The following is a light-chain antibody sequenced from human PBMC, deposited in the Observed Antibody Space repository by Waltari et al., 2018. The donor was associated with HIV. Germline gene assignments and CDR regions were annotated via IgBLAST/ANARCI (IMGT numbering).Light chain of an antibody. CDR3: QKYNFAPFS. V-gene: IGKV1-27*01. Sequence: DMQMTQSPSSLYASVGDRITITCRASEDISNHLAWYQQRPGKVPKLLISAASTLQSGVPSRFSGTGSGSFFTLTISSLQPEDVATYFCQKYNFAPFSFGPGTKVDLK. CDR2: AAS. J-gene: IGKJ3*01. CDR1: EDISNH.